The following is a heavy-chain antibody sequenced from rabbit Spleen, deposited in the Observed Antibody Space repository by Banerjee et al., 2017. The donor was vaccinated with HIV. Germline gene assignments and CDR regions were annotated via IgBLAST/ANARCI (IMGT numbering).Heavy chain of an antibody. D-gene: IGHD2-1*01. CDR2: VDAGRSDST. J-gene: IGHJ4*01. Sequence: QSLEESGGGLVKPGASLTLTCTASGFSFNAFSFNRGYDLCLVRQAPWKGLEGVACVDAGRSDSTYSATWAKGRFTISKTSSTTVTLQMTSMTAADTATYFCARGSAAMTMVITGYYLSVWGPGTLVTVS. V-gene: IGHV1S40*01. CDR3: ARGSAAMTMVITGYYLSV. CDR1: GFSFNAFSFNRGYD.